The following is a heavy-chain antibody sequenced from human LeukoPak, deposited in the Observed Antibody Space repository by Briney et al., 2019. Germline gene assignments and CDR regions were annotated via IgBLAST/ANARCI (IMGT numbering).Heavy chain of an antibody. CDR1: GGSISSSSYY. CDR3: ARSDSSGDNGIPFDY. CDR2: IYYSGST. J-gene: IGHJ4*02. V-gene: IGHV4-39*07. Sequence: SETLSLTCTVSGGSISSSSYYWGWIRQPPGKGLEWIGSIYYSGSTYYNPSLKSRVTISVDTSKNQFSLKLSSVTAADTAVYYCARSDSSGDNGIPFDYWGQGTLVTVSS. D-gene: IGHD3-22*01.